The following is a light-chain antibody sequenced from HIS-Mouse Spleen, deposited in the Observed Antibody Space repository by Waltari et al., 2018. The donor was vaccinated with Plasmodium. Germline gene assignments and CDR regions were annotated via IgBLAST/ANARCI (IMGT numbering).Light chain of an antibody. CDR2: EGS. CDR3: CSYAGSRMV. V-gene: IGLV2-23*01. Sequence: QSALTQPASVSGSPGQSITISCPGTSSDVGSYKLVPWYQQHPGKAPKLSIYEGSKRPSGVSNRFPGSKSGNTASLTISGLQAEDEADYYCCSYAGSRMVFGGGTKLTVL. J-gene: IGLJ2*01. CDR1: SSDVGSYKL.